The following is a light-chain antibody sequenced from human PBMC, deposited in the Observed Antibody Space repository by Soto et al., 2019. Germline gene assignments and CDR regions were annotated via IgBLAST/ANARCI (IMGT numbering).Light chain of an antibody. CDR2: EVS. CDR1: SSDVGGYNY. Sequence: QSALTQPASVSGSPGQSITISCTGTSSDVGGYNYVSWYQQHPGKAPKLMIYEVSNRPSGVSNRFSGSKSGNTASRTSSGLQAEDEADYSGSSYTSSSTVVFGGGTKLTVL. V-gene: IGLV2-14*01. J-gene: IGLJ2*01. CDR3: SSYTSSSTVV.